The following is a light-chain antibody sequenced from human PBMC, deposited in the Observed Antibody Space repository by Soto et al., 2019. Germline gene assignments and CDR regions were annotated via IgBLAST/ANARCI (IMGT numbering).Light chain of an antibody. CDR3: QTWGTGIQVV. J-gene: IGLJ2*01. CDR1: SGHSRYA. V-gene: IGLV4-69*01. Sequence: QAVVTQSPSASASLGASVKLTCTLSSGHSRYAIAWHQQQPEKGPRFLMKVSSNGSHTKGDGIPDRFSGSSSGAERHLTISSLQSEDEADYYCQTWGTGIQVVFGGGTQLTVL. CDR2: VSSNGSH.